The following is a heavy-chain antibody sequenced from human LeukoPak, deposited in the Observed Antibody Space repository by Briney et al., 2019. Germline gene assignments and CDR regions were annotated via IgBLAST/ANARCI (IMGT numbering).Heavy chain of an antibody. V-gene: IGHV1-69*05. J-gene: IGHJ4*02. D-gene: IGHD2-15*01. CDR2: IIPIFGTA. Sequence: SVKVSCKASGGTFSSYAISWVRQAPGQGLEWMGRIIPIFGTANYAQKFQGGVTITTDESTSTAYMELSSLRSEDTAVYYCARGEAVWVVAATPFDYWGQGTLVPVSS. CDR1: GGTFSSYA. CDR3: ARGEAVWVVAATPFDY.